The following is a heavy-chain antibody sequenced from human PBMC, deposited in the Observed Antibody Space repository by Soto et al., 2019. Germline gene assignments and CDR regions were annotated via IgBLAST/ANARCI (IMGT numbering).Heavy chain of an antibody. Sequence: PGESLKISCKGSGYIFTSYWITWVRQMPGRGLEWMGRIDPSDSYVNYSPSFQGHVTMSADKSITTAYLQWSSLKASDTAMYYCGRVRVDKAEGWFDPWGQGTLVTVSS. J-gene: IGHJ5*02. D-gene: IGHD5-18*01. CDR1: GYIFTSYW. CDR2: IDPSDSYV. V-gene: IGHV5-10-1*01. CDR3: GRVRVDKAEGWFDP.